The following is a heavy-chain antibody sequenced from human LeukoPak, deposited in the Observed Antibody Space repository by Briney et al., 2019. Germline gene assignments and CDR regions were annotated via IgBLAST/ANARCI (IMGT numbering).Heavy chain of an antibody. CDR1: GFTFTTYW. CDR2: IKQDGTEK. Sequence: GGSLRLSCAASGFTFTTYWLGWVRQPPGKGLEWVANIKQDGTEKYYVDSVKGRFTISRDNAKNSLYLQMNSLRAEDTAIYYCATYRQVLLPFESWGQGTLVTVSS. CDR3: ATYRQVLLPFES. D-gene: IGHD2-8*02. J-gene: IGHJ4*02. V-gene: IGHV3-7*03.